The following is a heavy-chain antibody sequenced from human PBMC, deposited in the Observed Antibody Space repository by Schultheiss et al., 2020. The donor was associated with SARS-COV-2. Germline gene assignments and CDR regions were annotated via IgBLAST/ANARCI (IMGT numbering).Heavy chain of an antibody. CDR3: AREPGSTSYAFDI. CDR1: GGSISSSNW. D-gene: IGHD2-2*01. J-gene: IGHJ3*02. Sequence: SETLSLTCAVSGGSISSSNWWSWVRQPPGKGLEWIGEVHHSGSTNYNPSLKSRVTILVDTTKNHFSLKLNSVTAADTAVYYCAREPGSTSYAFDIWGQGTMVTVSS. V-gene: IGHV4-4*02. CDR2: VHHSGST.